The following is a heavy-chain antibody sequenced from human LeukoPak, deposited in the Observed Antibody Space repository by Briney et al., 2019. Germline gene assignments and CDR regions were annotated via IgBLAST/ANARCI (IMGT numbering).Heavy chain of an antibody. CDR2: ISYDGSNK. D-gene: IGHD5-24*01. Sequence: GGSLRLSCAASGFTFSSYAMHWVRQAPGKGLEWVAVISYDGSNKYYADSVKGRFTISRDNSKNTLYLQMNSLRAEDTAVYYCARDGYSPLDAFDIWGQGTMVTVSS. J-gene: IGHJ3*02. V-gene: IGHV3-30-3*01. CDR3: ARDGYSPLDAFDI. CDR1: GFTFSSYA.